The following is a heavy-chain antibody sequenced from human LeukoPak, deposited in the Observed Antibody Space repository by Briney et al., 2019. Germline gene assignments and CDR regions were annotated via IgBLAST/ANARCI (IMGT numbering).Heavy chain of an antibody. CDR2: ITAGGDST. CDR1: GFTFSGYA. V-gene: IGHV3-23*01. J-gene: IGHJ4*02. CDR3: ARGTGYSVFDY. Sequence: GGSLRLSCAASGFTFSGYAMSWVRLAPGEGLEWVSAITAGGDSTYYAESVKGRFTISRDNLKNMVFLQMSTLRAEDTAVYYCARGTGYSVFDYWGQGTLVTVSS. D-gene: IGHD5-24*01.